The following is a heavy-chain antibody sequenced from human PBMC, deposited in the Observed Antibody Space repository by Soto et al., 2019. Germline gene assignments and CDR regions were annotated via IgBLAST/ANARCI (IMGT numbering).Heavy chain of an antibody. Sequence: GWSLRLSCAASGFPFSDYYMSWIRPAPGKVLEWVSYITSSSSYTYYVDSVKGRFSISRDNAKNSLYLQMNSLRAEDTAVYYCARDRGYDAHDYYYNAMAVWGQGTLVTVSS. V-gene: IGHV3-11*06. D-gene: IGHD2-15*01. CDR2: ITSSSSYT. CDR1: GFPFSDYY. CDR3: ARDRGYDAHDYYYNAMAV. J-gene: IGHJ6*02.